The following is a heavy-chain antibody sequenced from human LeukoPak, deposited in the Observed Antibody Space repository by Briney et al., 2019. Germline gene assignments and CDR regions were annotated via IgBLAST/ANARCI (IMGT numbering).Heavy chain of an antibody. CDR3: ARDHPVYSNSSG. J-gene: IGHJ4*02. Sequence: GASVKVSCKASGGTFSSYAISWVRQAPGQGLEWMGGIIPIFGTANYAQKFQGRVTITADKSTSTAYMELSSLRSEDTAVYYCARDHPVYSNSSGWGQGTLVTVSS. D-gene: IGHD4-11*01. CDR1: GGTFSSYA. V-gene: IGHV1-69*06. CDR2: IIPIFGTA.